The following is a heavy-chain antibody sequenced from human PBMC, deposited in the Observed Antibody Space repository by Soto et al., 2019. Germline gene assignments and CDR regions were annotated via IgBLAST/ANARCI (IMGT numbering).Heavy chain of an antibody. D-gene: IGHD3-10*01. Sequence: PVGSLRLSCAASGFTFSSYAMHWVRQAPGKGLEWVAVISYDGSNKYYADSVKGRFTISRDNSKNTLYLQMNSLRAEDTAVYYCAREGFHRTSEGMDVWGQGTTVTVSS. CDR1: GFTFSSYA. CDR3: AREGFHRTSEGMDV. J-gene: IGHJ6*02. V-gene: IGHV3-30-3*01. CDR2: ISYDGSNK.